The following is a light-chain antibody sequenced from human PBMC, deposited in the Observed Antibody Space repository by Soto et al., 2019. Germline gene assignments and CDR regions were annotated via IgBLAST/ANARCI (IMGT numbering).Light chain of an antibody. CDR3: QQCFSTPWT. Sequence: DIQMTQSPSSLSASVGDRATITCRASQNISKYLNWYQQKVVTAPKLLIYSASSLQSGVPSRFSGPGSGTDFTLTISSLQPEDFATYSCQQCFSTPWTFGQGTKVEMK. V-gene: IGKV1-39*01. J-gene: IGKJ1*01. CDR1: QNISKY. CDR2: SAS.